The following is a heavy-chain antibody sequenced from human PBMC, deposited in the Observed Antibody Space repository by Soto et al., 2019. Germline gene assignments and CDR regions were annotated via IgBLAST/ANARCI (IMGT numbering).Heavy chain of an antibody. J-gene: IGHJ5*02. D-gene: IGHD4-17*01. CDR3: AHRTTTVTWWFDP. CDR1: GGSISSGGYY. V-gene: IGHV4-31*08. CDR2: IYHSGTT. Sequence: SETLSLTCTVSGGSISSGGYYWSWIRQHPGKGLEWIGYIYHSGTTYYNPSLKSRVTITKDTSKNQVVLTMTNMDPADTATYFCAHRTTTVTWWFDPWGQGTLVTVSS.